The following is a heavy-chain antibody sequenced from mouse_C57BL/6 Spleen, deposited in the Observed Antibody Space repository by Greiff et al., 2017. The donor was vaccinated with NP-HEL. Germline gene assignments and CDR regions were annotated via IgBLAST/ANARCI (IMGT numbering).Heavy chain of an antibody. CDR1: GYTFTSYW. Sequence: QVQLQQPGAELVRPGPSVKLSCKASGYTFTSYWMHWVKQRPGQGLEWIGVIDPSDSYTNYNQKFKGKATLTVDTSSSTAYMQLSSLTSEDSAVYYCAKERVEYFDVWGTGTTVTVSS. V-gene: IGHV1-59*01. J-gene: IGHJ1*03. CDR2: IDPSDSYT. CDR3: AKERVEYFDV.